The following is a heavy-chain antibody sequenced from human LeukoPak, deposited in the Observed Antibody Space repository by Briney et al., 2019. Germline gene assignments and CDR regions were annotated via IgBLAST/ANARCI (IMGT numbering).Heavy chain of an antibody. CDR3: AREERRAFDI. D-gene: IGHD6-25*01. V-gene: IGHV3-21*01. CDR2: ISSSSSYI. Sequence: PGGSLRLSCAASGFTFSDNWMHWVRQAPGKGLEWVSSISSSSSYIYYADSVKGRFTISRDNAKNSLYLQMNSLRAEDTAVYYCAREERRAFDIWGQGTMVTVSS. J-gene: IGHJ3*02. CDR1: GFTFSDNW.